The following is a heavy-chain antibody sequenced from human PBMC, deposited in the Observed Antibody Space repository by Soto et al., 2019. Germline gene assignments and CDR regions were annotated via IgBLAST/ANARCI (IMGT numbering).Heavy chain of an antibody. CDR1: GFTFSNAW. Sequence: EVQLVESGGGLVKPGGSLRLSCAASGFTFSNAWMSWVRQAPGKGLECVGRIKSKTDGGTTDYDAPVKGRFTISRDESKNTLYVQMNSLKTEDTAVYYCTAGSQFEADYWGQGTLVTVSS. CDR3: TAGSQFEADY. V-gene: IGHV3-15*01. J-gene: IGHJ4*02. D-gene: IGHD1-26*01. CDR2: IKSKTDGGTT.